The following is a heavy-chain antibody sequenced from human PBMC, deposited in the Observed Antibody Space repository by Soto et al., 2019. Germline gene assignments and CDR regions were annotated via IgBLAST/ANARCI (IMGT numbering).Heavy chain of an antibody. V-gene: IGHV3-74*01. CDR2: IDHDGPT. Sequence: EVQLVESGGGLVQPGGSLRLSCAGSGFIFSNYWMHWVRQAPGKGLEWVSRIDHDGPTDYADSVRGRFTISRDNAESTLSLQMNSLRPEDTAVYYCVRDSHGDYWVQGTLVTVSS. CDR1: GFIFSNYW. J-gene: IGHJ4*02. CDR3: VRDSHGDY.